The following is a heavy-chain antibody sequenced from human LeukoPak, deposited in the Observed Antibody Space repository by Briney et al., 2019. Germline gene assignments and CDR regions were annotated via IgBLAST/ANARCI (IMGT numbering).Heavy chain of an antibody. CDR2: IIPIFGTA. J-gene: IGHJ6*04. D-gene: IGHD2-2*01. Sequence: PLASVKVSCKASGGTFSSYAIGWVRQAPGQGLEWMGGIIPIFGTANYAQKFLGRVTITADKSTSTAYMELSSLRSEDTAVYYCARGVVVVVPAAMPGYYYYYGMDVWGKGTTVTVSS. V-gene: IGHV1-69*06. CDR3: ARGVVVVVPAAMPGYYYYYGMDV. CDR1: GGTFSSYA.